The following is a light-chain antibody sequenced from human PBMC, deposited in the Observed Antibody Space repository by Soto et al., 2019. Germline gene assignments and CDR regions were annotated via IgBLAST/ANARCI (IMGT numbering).Light chain of an antibody. V-gene: IGLV2-14*01. J-gene: IGLJ3*02. CDR3: SSYPSTRWV. CDR1: SSDVGTYNY. Sequence: QSALTKPASVSGSPGQSITISCTGISSDVGTYNYVSWYQHHPGKAPKLMIYEVSNRPSGVSNRFSGSKSGNTASLTISGLQAEDEADYYCSSYPSTRWVFGGGTKLTVL. CDR2: EVS.